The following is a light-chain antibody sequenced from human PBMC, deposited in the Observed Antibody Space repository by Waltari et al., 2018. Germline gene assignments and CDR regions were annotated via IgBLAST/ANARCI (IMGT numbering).Light chain of an antibody. J-gene: IGLJ2*01. V-gene: IGLV3-21*04. CDR1: DFRVRS. CDR2: YDT. CDR3: QVWDSSRHHVI. Sequence: SYMLPQPPSVSVAPGHTARITCGVDDFRVRSVLWCQQRPGQAPVSVIYYDTDRPSVIPDRFSGSHSGDTATLIISRVEAGDEADYYCQVWDSSRHHVIFGGGTRLTVL.